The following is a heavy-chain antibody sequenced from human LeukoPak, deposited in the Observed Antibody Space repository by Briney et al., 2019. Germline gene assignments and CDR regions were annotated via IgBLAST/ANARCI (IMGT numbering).Heavy chain of an antibody. Sequence: PSETLSLTCTVSGGSISSYYWSWIRQPPGKGLEWIGYIYYSGSTNYNPSLKSRVTISVDTSKNQFSLKLSSVTAADTAVYYCARSQAYYYYMDVWGKGTTVTVSS. J-gene: IGHJ6*03. CDR1: GGSISSYY. CDR2: IYYSGST. V-gene: IGHV4-59*01. D-gene: IGHD2-21*02. CDR3: ARSQAYYYYMDV.